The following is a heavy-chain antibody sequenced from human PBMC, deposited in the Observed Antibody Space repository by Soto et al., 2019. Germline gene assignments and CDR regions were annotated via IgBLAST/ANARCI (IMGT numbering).Heavy chain of an antibody. J-gene: IGHJ5*02. CDR2: IYYSGNT. CDR1: GGSISSGGYY. D-gene: IGHD3-10*01. Sequence: QVQLQESGPGLVKPSQTLSLTCTVSGGSISSGGYYWSWIRQHPGKGLEWIGYIYYSGNTYYNTSLKCRVTMSLDTSKSQFSLKLTSVTAADTAVYYCATGVTMVRGAEGFDPWGLGTLVTVSS. CDR3: ATGVTMVRGAEGFDP. V-gene: IGHV4-31*03.